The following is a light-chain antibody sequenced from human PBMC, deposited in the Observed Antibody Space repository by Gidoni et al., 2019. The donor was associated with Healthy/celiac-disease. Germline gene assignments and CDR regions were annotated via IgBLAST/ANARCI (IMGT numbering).Light chain of an antibody. CDR1: QSLLHSNGYNY. Sequence: DIVMTQSPLSLPVTPGEPASIPCRSSQSLLHSNGYNYLDWYLQQPGQSPQLLIYLGSNRASGVPDRFSGSGSGTDFTLKISRGEAEDVGVYYCMQALQTPLTFGGGTKVEIK. CDR3: MQALQTPLT. CDR2: LGS. J-gene: IGKJ4*01. V-gene: IGKV2-28*01.